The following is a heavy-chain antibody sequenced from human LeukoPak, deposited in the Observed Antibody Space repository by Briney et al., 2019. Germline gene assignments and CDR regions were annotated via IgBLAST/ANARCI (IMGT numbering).Heavy chain of an antibody. Sequence: SETLSLTCTVSGGSISSGGYYWSWIRQHPVKGLEWVGYIDYSGSTYYNPSLKSRLTISMDTSKNQFSLRLSSVTAADTAVYYCARGPGKDGYNCSFDYWGQGTLVTVSS. D-gene: IGHD5-24*01. CDR2: IDYSGST. V-gene: IGHV4-31*03. J-gene: IGHJ4*02. CDR3: ARGPGKDGYNCSFDY. CDR1: GGSISSGGYY.